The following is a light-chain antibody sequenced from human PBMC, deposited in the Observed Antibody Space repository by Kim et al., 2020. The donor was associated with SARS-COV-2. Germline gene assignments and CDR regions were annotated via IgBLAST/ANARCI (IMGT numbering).Light chain of an antibody. V-gene: IGKV1-5*03. CDR1: QSITSW. J-gene: IGKJ1*01. Sequence: GSVGDRVTITCRASQSITSWLAWYQQKPGKAPKLLIYKASSLDSGVPSRFSGSGSGTEFTLTISSLQPDDFATYYCQQYNFYPWTFGQGTKVDIK. CDR3: QQYNFYPWT. CDR2: KAS.